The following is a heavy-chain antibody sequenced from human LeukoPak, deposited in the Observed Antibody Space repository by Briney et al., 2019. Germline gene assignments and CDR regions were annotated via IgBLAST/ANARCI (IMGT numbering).Heavy chain of an antibody. CDR2: INPSGGST. D-gene: IGHD1-26*01. V-gene: IGHV1-46*01. CDR3: ARAPRNVGGFLVGALEPILDS. CDR1: GYTFTNYY. Sequence: ASVKVSCKASGYTFTNYYIHWVRQAPGQGLEWMGIINPSGGSTSYAQKFQGRVTMTRDMSTSTVYMELSSLRSEDTAVYYCARAPRNVGGFLVGALEPILDSWGQGTLVTVSS. J-gene: IGHJ4*02.